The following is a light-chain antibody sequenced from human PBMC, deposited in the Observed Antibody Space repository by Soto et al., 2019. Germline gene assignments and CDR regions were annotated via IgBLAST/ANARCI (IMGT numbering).Light chain of an antibody. J-gene: IGLJ1*01. CDR2: DVS. V-gene: IGLV2-14*01. CDR3: SSFTTSTSYV. Sequence: QSVRTRPSSVSGSPGQAIAISCTGTSSDVGGYNSVSWYQQYPGKAPKLMIHDVSNRPSGVSNRFSGSKSGNTASLTISGLQAEDEADYYCSSFTTSTSYVFGSGTKVTVL. CDR1: SSDVGGYNS.